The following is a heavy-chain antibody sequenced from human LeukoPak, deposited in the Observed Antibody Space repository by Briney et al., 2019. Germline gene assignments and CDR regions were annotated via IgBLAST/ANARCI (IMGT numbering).Heavy chain of an antibody. V-gene: IGHV1-18*01. CDR2: ISAYNGNT. J-gene: IGHJ5*02. CDR1: GYTFTSYG. D-gene: IGHD3-3*01. Sequence: ASVKVSCKASGYTFTSYGISWVRQAPGQGLEWMGWISAYNGNTNYAQKFQGRVTMTTDTSTSTAYMELRSLRSDDTAVYYCARDLHITIFGVVIGHNWFDPWGQGTLVTVSS. CDR3: ARDLHITIFGVVIGHNWFDP.